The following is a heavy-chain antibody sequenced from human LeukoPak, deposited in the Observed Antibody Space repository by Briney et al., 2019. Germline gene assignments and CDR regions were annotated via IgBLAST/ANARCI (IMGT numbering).Heavy chain of an antibody. V-gene: IGHV3-21*01. CDR1: GFTFSSYS. CDR3: ARVGYQLPSFDY. J-gene: IGHJ4*02. D-gene: IGHD2-2*01. Sequence: GGSLRLSCAASGFTFSSYSMNLVRQAPGKGLEWVSSISSSSSYIYYADSVKGRFTISRDNAKNSLYLQMNSLRAEDTAVYYCARVGYQLPSFDYWGQGTLVTVSS. CDR2: ISSSSSYI.